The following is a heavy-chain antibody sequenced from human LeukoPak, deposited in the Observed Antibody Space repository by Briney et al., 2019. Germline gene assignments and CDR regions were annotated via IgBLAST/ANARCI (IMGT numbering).Heavy chain of an antibody. CDR2: MKQYGSDS. CDR3: ATVFGY. Sequence: PGGALTLSCAVSGFTLSSDWMDWVRQAPGKGLEWVSRMKQYGSDSSYVDSVKGRFTISRDNAKNKVYLQINSLRDEDSAVYYCATVFGYWGQGTLVTVSS. J-gene: IGHJ4*02. CDR1: GFTLSSDW. V-gene: IGHV3-74*01.